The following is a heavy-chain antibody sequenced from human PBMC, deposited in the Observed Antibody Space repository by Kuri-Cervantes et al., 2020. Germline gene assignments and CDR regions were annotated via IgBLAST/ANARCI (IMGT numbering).Heavy chain of an antibody. V-gene: IGHV4-61*08. Sequence: SETLSLTCTVSGGSISSGGYYWSWIRQPPGKGLEWIGYIYYSGSTNYNPSLKSRVTISVDTSKNQFSLKVNSVTAADTAVYYCATLSAAAAAYWGQGILVTVSS. J-gene: IGHJ4*02. CDR2: IYYSGST. CDR1: GGSISSGGYY. D-gene: IGHD6-13*01. CDR3: ATLSAAAAAY.